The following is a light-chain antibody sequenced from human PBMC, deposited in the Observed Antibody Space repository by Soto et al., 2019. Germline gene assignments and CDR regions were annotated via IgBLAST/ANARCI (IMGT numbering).Light chain of an antibody. CDR1: SSDVGAYTS. J-gene: IGLJ1*01. Sequence: QSALTQPASVSGSPGQSITISCTGTSSDVGAYTSVSWYQQHPGKAPKLMIYEVSNRPSGVSNRFSGSKSANTASLTISGLQADDEADYYCSSYTSHNRRYVFGTGTKMTVL. V-gene: IGLV2-14*01. CDR3: SSYTSHNRRYV. CDR2: EVS.